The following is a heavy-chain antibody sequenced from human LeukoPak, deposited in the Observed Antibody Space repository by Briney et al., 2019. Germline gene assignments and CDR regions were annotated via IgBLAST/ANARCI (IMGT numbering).Heavy chain of an antibody. Sequence: GGSLRLSCAASGFTFSSYAMSWVRRAPGKGLEWVSAISGSGGSTYYADSVKGRFTISRDNSKNTLYLQMNSLRAEDTAVYYCANDIVVVPAARGPRDYFDYWGQETLVTVSS. D-gene: IGHD2-2*01. CDR3: ANDIVVVPAARGPRDYFDY. J-gene: IGHJ4*02. CDR2: ISGSGGST. V-gene: IGHV3-23*01. CDR1: GFTFSSYA.